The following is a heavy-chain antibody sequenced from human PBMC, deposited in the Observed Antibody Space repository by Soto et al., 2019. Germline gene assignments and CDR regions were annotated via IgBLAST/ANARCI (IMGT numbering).Heavy chain of an antibody. CDR2: INAGNGNI. D-gene: IGHD4-17*01. V-gene: IGHV1-3*01. CDR1: GYTFTNYA. J-gene: IGHJ5*02. Sequence: ASVKVSCKASGYTFTNYAIHWVRQAPGQRLECMGWINAGNGNIKYSQKFQGRVTITRDTSASTAYIELSSLRSEDTVVYYCARGPTVTPGGVNWFDPWGQGTLVTVSS. CDR3: ARGPTVTPGGVNWFDP.